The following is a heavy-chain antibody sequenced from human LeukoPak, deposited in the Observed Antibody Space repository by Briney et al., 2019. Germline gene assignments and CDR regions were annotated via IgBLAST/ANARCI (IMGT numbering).Heavy chain of an antibody. CDR2: ISSSGSTI. V-gene: IGHV3-11*01. J-gene: IGHJ4*02. CDR1: GFTFSDYY. Sequence: GGSLRLSCAASGFTFSDYYMSWIRQAPGKGLEWVSYISSSGSTIYYADSVKGRFTISRDNAKNSLYLQMNSLRAEDTAVYYCARDFNYDSSGYYPNWGQGTLVTVSS. CDR3: ARDFNYDSSGYYPN. D-gene: IGHD3-22*01.